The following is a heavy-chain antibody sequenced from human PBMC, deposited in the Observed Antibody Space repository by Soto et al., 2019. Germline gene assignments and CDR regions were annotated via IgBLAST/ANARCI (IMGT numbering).Heavy chain of an antibody. Sequence: ASVKVSCKASGYTFTSYAMHWVRQAPGQRLEWMGWINAGNGNTKYSQKFQGRVTITRVTSASTAYMELSSLRSEDTAVYYCARVSGYYSGFDYWGQGTLVTVSS. CDR1: GYTFTSYA. D-gene: IGHD3-22*01. J-gene: IGHJ4*02. V-gene: IGHV1-3*01. CDR3: ARVSGYYSGFDY. CDR2: INAGNGNT.